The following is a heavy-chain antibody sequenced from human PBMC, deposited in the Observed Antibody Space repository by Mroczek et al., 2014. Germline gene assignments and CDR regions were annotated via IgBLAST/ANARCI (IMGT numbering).Heavy chain of an antibody. J-gene: IGHJ5*02. Sequence: ETGPTLVKPTQTLTLTCTFSGFSLSTSGVGVGWIRQPPGKALEWLALIYWNDDKRYSPSLKSRLTITKDTSKNQVVLTMTNMDPVDTATYYCAHRHEQQLVHDDWFDPWGQGTLVTVSS. CDR1: GFSLSTSGVG. V-gene: IGHV2-5*01. CDR3: AHRHEQQLVHDDWFDP. D-gene: IGHD6-13*01. CDR2: IYWNDDK.